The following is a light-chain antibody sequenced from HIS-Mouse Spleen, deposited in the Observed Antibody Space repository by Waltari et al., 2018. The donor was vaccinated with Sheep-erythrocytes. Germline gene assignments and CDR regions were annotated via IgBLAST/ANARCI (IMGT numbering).Light chain of an antibody. Sequence: SSELTQDPAVSVALGQTVRITGQGDSLRSYYASWYQQKPGQAPVLVIYGKNNRPSGIPDRFSGSSSGSTASLTITGAQAEDEADYYCNSRDSSGNHWVFGGGTKLTVL. V-gene: IGLV3-19*01. CDR2: GKN. CDR1: SLRSYY. CDR3: NSRDSSGNHWV. J-gene: IGLJ3*02.